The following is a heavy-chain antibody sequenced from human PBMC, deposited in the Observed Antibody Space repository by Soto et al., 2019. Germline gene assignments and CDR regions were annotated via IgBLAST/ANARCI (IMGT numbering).Heavy chain of an antibody. CDR1: GFTFSSYG. Sequence: PGGSLRLSCAASGFTFSSYGMHWVRQAPGKGLEWVAVIWYDGSNKYYADSVKGRFTISRDNSKNTLYLQMNSLRVEDTAVYYCARSYDSSVYYLDYWGQGTLVTVPS. CDR2: IWYDGSNK. V-gene: IGHV3-33*01. CDR3: ARSYDSSVYYLDY. J-gene: IGHJ4*02. D-gene: IGHD3-22*01.